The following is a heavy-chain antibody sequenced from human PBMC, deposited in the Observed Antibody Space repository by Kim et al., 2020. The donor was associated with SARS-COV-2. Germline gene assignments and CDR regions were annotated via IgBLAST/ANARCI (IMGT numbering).Heavy chain of an antibody. V-gene: IGHV7-4-1*02. J-gene: IGHJ6*02. Sequence: ASVKVSCKASGYTFTSYAMNWVRQAPGQGLEWMGWINTNTGNPTYAQGFTGRFVFSLDTSVSTAYLQNSSLKAEDTAVYYCARDLDSGYDPAGVYYYYYYGMDVWGQGTTVTVSS. CDR2: INTNTGNP. CDR3: ARDLDSGYDPAGVYYYYYYGMDV. D-gene: IGHD5-12*01. CDR1: GYTFTSYA.